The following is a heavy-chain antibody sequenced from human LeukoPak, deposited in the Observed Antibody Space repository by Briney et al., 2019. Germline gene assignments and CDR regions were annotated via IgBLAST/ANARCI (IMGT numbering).Heavy chain of an antibody. CDR2: ISRSGSTK. CDR1: QFSFSSYE. D-gene: IGHD3-22*01. V-gene: IGHV3-48*03. CDR3: ARHRSGFDY. J-gene: IGHJ4*02. Sequence: PGGALRLSCAVSQFSFSSYEMNWVRPAPGKGLEWISYISRSGSTKYYADSVQGRFTISRDNDKSSIYLQMNSLRVEDSAIYYCARHRSGFDYWGEGILVSVSS.